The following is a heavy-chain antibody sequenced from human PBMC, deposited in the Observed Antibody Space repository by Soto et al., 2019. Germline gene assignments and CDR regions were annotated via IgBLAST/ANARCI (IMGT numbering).Heavy chain of an antibody. CDR2: IYYRGNT. CDR3: ARLEGLATISYYFDY. J-gene: IGHJ4*02. Sequence: PSQTLSLTRCVSGDSINSDKHYWGWNRQPPGKGLEWIGSIYYRGNTYYNPSLKTRVTISLDKFKSQFSLKLNSVTAADSAVYFCARLEGLATISYYFDYWGQGTLVTVSS. V-gene: IGHV4-39*01. CDR1: GDSINSDKHY. D-gene: IGHD3-9*01.